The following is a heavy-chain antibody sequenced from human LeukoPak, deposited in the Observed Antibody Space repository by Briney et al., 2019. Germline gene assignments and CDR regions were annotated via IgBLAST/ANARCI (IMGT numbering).Heavy chain of an antibody. V-gene: IGHV1-8*01. Sequence: ASVKVSCKASGYTFTSYDINWVRQATGQGLEWMGWMNPNSGNTGYAQKIQGRVTMTRNTSISTAYMELSSLRSEDTAVYYCAAPSGPDAFDIWGQGTMVTVSS. CDR1: GYTFTSYD. J-gene: IGHJ3*02. D-gene: IGHD2-15*01. CDR2: MNPNSGNT. CDR3: AAPSGPDAFDI.